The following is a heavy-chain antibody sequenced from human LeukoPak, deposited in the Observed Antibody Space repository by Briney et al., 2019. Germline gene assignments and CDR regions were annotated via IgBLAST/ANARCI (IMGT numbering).Heavy chain of an antibody. CDR1: GFTFSHYA. V-gene: IGHV3-23*01. J-gene: IGHJ4*02. Sequence: GGSLRLSCAASGFTFSHYAMSWVRQAPGKGLEWVSGIIGSGGSTYYADSVKGRFTISRDNSKTTVYLQMNSLKADDTAVYYCVKEGPRVHFDYWGQGTLVTVS. CDR3: VKEGPRVHFDY. CDR2: IIGSGGST.